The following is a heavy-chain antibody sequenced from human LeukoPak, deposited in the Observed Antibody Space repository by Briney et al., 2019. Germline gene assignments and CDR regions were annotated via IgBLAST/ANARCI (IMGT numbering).Heavy chain of an antibody. D-gene: IGHD6-13*01. CDR2: ISWNSGSI. V-gene: IGHV3-9*01. CDR3: AKDSMAAAGIDY. Sequence: PGGSLRLSCAASGFTFDDYAMHWVRQAPGKGLEWVSGISWNSGSIGYADSVKGRFTISRDNAKNSLYLQMNSLRAEDTALYYCAKDSMAAAGIDYWGQGTLVTVSS. J-gene: IGHJ4*02. CDR1: GFTFDDYA.